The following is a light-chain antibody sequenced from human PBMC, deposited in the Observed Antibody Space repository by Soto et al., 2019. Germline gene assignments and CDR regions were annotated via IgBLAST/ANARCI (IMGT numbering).Light chain of an antibody. V-gene: IGLV2-14*01. CDR3: SSYTSSSTRV. CDR2: EVS. J-gene: IGLJ7*01. Sequence: QSALTQPASVSGSPGQSITISCTGTSSDVGGYNYVSWYQQHPGKAPKLMIYEVSNRPSGVSNRFSGAKSGNTASLTLSGPQAEDEANYSYSSYTSSSTRVFGGGTQLTVL. CDR1: SSDVGGYNY.